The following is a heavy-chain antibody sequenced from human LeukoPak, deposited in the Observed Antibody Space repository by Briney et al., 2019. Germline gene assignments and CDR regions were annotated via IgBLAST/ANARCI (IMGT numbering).Heavy chain of an antibody. J-gene: IGHJ3*02. V-gene: IGHV1-24*01. CDR2: FDPEDGET. Sequence: ASVKVSCKVSGYTLTELSMHWVRQAPGKGLEWMGGFDPEDGETIYAQKFQGRVTMTEDTSTDTAYMELSSLRSEDTAVYYCATAFYCSSTSCPQGAFDIWGQGTMVTVSS. CDR3: ATAFYCSSTSCPQGAFDI. D-gene: IGHD2-2*01. CDR1: GYTLTELS.